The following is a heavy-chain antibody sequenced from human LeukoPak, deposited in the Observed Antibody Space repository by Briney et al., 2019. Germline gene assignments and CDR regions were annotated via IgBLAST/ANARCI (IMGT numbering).Heavy chain of an antibody. D-gene: IGHD3-22*01. CDR3: AKIPHSSYYYDSSGYLDY. V-gene: IGHV3-23*01. CDR2: ISGSGGST. CDR1: GFTFSTYA. J-gene: IGHJ4*02. Sequence: QPGGSPRLSCAASGFTFSTYAMNWVRQAPGKGLEWVSAISGSGGSTYTADSVKGRFTISRNNSKNTLYLQMNSLRAEDTAIYYCAKIPHSSYYYDSSGYLDYWGQGTLVSVSS.